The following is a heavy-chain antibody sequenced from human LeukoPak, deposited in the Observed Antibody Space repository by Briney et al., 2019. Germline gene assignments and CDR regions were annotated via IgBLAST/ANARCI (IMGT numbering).Heavy chain of an antibody. CDR2: IYYSGST. Sequence: SETLSLTRTVSGGSISSSTHYWGWIRQPPGKGLEWIGTIYYSGSTYYNPSLKSRATISVDTSKNQFSLKLGSVTAADTAVYYCVRQTYGSGSYYNLDCWGRGTLVTVSS. CDR1: GGSISSSTHY. J-gene: IGHJ4*02. D-gene: IGHD3-10*01. V-gene: IGHV4-39*01. CDR3: VRQTYGSGSYYNLDC.